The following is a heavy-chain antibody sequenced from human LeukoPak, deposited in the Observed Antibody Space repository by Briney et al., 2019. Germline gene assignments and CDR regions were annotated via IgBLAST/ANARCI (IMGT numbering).Heavy chain of an antibody. CDR3: AKDRHPARADGYYFDY. CDR1: AFTFRTYG. Sequence: PGGSLRLPCAASAFTFRTYGMHWVRQAPGKGLEWVAVISFDANNKNYADSVKGRFTISRDNSKNTLYLQMNSLKAEDTAVYYCAKDRHPARADGYYFDYWGQGTLVTVSS. V-gene: IGHV3-30*18. J-gene: IGHJ4*02. CDR2: ISFDANNK. D-gene: IGHD5-24*01.